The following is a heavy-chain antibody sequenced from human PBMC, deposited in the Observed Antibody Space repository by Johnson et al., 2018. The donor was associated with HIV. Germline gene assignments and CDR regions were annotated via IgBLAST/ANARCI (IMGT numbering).Heavy chain of an antibody. V-gene: IGHV3-30*04. J-gene: IGHJ3*02. Sequence: QVQLVESGGGLVKPGGSLRLSCAASGFTFSRYAMHWVRQAPGKGLEWVAVIGYDGSDKYYADSVKGRVTISRDIAKNSLYLQMNSLRAEDTALYYCARGGLGFQNIHDPLDIWGQGTMVTVSS. CDR2: IGYDGSDK. CDR3: ARGGLGFQNIHDPLDI. CDR1: GFTFSRYA. D-gene: IGHD1/OR15-1a*01.